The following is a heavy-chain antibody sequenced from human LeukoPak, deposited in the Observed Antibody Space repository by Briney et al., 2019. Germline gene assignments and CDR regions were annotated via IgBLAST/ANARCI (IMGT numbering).Heavy chain of an antibody. D-gene: IGHD6-19*01. CDR1: GFTVSSSY. CDR3: AGYSSAWYGFDY. J-gene: IGHJ4*02. Sequence: GGSLRLSFAASGFTVSSSYMSWVRQAPGKGLEWVSLTYSDGGTYYADSVKGRFTISRDNSKNTLYLQMNSLTAEDTAVYYCAGYSSAWYGFDYWGQGTLVTVSS. CDR2: TYSDGGT. V-gene: IGHV3-53*01.